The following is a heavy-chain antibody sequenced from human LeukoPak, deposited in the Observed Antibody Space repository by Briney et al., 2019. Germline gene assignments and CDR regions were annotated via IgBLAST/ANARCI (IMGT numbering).Heavy chain of an antibody. Sequence: PSETLSLTCTVSGGSVSSGAYYWSWIRQPPGKGLEWIGYIYHSGSTYYNPSLKSRVTMSLDRSKNHFSLNLGSVTAADTAVYYCARQGCTNGVCYVADYWGQGTLVTVSS. J-gene: IGHJ4*02. D-gene: IGHD2-8*01. CDR2: IYHSGST. V-gene: IGHV4-30-2*01. CDR1: GGSVSSGAYY. CDR3: ARQGCTNGVCYVADY.